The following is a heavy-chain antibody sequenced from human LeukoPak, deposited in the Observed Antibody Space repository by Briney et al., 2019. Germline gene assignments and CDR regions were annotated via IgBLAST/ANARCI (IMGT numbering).Heavy chain of an antibody. CDR1: GFTFSSYW. J-gene: IGHJ4*02. Sequence: PGGSLRLSCAASGFTFSSYWMSWVRQAPGKGLEWVANIKQDGSEKYYVDSVKGRFTISRDNAKNSLYLQMNSLRAEDTAVYYCARVPYYDSSGYSTVGFDYWGQGTLVTVSS. V-gene: IGHV3-7*01. CDR3: ARVPYYDSSGYSTVGFDY. CDR2: IKQDGSEK. D-gene: IGHD3-22*01.